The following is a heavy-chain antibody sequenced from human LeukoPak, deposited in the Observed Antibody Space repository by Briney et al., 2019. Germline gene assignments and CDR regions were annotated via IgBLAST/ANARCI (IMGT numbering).Heavy chain of an antibody. J-gene: IGHJ4*02. D-gene: IGHD3-22*01. V-gene: IGHV1-2*02. CDR1: GYTFTGYY. CDR3: ARVPTYYYDSSGYYPD. Sequence: ASVNVSCKASGYTFTGYYMHWVRQAPGQGLEWMGWINPNSGGTNYAQKFQGRVTMTRDTSISTAYMDVSRLRSDDTAVYYCARVPTYYYDSSGYYPDWGQGTLVTVSS. CDR2: INPNSGGT.